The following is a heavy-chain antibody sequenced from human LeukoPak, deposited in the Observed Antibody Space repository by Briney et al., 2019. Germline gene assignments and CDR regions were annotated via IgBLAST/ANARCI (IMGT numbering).Heavy chain of an antibody. CDR2: IYHSGNT. D-gene: IGHD4-11*01. Sequence: SETLSLTCTVSGGSISSSSYYWGWIRQPPGKGLEWIGSIYHSGNTYYNPSLKSRVTISVDTSKNQFSLKLSSVTAADTAVYYCARDPDYSQAHWGQGTLVTVSS. CDR3: ARDPDYSQAH. V-gene: IGHV4-39*07. J-gene: IGHJ4*02. CDR1: GGSISSSSYY.